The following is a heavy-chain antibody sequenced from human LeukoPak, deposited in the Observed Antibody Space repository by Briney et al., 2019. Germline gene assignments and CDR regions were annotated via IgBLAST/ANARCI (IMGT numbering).Heavy chain of an antibody. CDR2: IYSGGTT. CDR3: ASKLTTGY. V-gene: IGHV3-66*01. D-gene: IGHD4-17*01. J-gene: IGHJ4*02. CDR1: GLTVSSNY. Sequence: GGSLRLSCVVSGLTVSSNYMSWVRQAPGKGLEWVSVIYSGGTTNYADSVKGRFLVYRDNSKNTLYLQMNSRRAEDTAVYYCASKLTTGYWGQGTLVTVSS.